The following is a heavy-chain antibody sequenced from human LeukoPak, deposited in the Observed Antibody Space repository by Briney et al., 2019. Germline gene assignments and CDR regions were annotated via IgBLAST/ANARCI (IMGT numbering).Heavy chain of an antibody. V-gene: IGHV3-74*01. Sequence: GGSLRLSCAASGFTFSSYWKHWVRQAPGKGLVWVSRINTDGSSTSYADSVKGRFTISRDNAKNTLYLQMNSLRAEDTAVYYCARGLYSSSSEGFDYWGQGTLVTVSS. J-gene: IGHJ4*02. CDR2: INTDGSST. CDR1: GFTFSSYW. D-gene: IGHD6-6*01. CDR3: ARGLYSSSSEGFDY.